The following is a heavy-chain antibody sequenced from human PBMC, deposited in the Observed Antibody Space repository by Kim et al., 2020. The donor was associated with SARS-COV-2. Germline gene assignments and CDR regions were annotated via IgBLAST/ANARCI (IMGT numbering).Heavy chain of an antibody. Sequence: GGYLRLSCAASGFTFSSYAMHWVRQAPGKGLEWVAVISYDGSNKYYADSVKGRFTISRDNSKNTLYLQMNSLRAEDTAVYYCARDLGPRDPLAAAFIYYYYYYGMDVWGQGTTVTVSS. J-gene: IGHJ6*02. D-gene: IGHD6-13*01. V-gene: IGHV3-30*04. CDR1: GFTFSSYA. CDR3: ARDLGPRDPLAAAFIYYYYYYGMDV. CDR2: ISYDGSNK.